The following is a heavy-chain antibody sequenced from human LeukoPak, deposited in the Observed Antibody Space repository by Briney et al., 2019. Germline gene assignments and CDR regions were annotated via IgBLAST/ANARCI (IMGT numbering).Heavy chain of an antibody. CDR3: AKDPSPYYYDSSGYYSDY. Sequence: GGSLRLSCAASGVTFSSYCMHCVRQAPGKGLEWVAVRSYDGSNKYYAYSVKGRVTISRDNSKNTLYLQMNSLRAEDTAVYYCAKDPSPYYYDSSGYYSDYWGQGTLVTVSS. CDR1: GVTFSSYC. V-gene: IGHV3-30*18. CDR2: RSYDGSNK. D-gene: IGHD3-22*01. J-gene: IGHJ4*02.